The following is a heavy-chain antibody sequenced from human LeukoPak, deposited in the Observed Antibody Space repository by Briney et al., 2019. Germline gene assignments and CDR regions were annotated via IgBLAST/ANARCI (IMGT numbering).Heavy chain of an antibody. D-gene: IGHD6-13*01. CDR1: GFTFSSYW. V-gene: IGHV3-7*01. Sequence: GGSLRLSCAASGFTFSSYWMSWVRQAPGKGLEWVANIKQDGSEKYYVDSVKGRFTISRDNAKNSLYLQMNSLRAEDTAVYYCARSTQFSSSRINWFDPWGQGTLVAVSS. J-gene: IGHJ5*02. CDR3: ARSTQFSSSRINWFDP. CDR2: IKQDGSEK.